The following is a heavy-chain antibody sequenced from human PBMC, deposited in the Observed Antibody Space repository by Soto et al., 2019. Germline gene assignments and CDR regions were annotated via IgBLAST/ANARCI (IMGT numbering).Heavy chain of an antibody. Sequence: PTLSLPCAISGDSVSGNSAAWNWIRQSPWRGLEWLGRTYYRSKWYNDYAVSVKSRITINPDTSKNQFSLQLNSVTPEDTAVYYCARDGPWSGYYHLYYFDYWGQGTLVTVSS. CDR1: GDSVSGNSAA. V-gene: IGHV6-1*01. CDR2: TYYRSKWYN. J-gene: IGHJ4*02. CDR3: ARDGPWSGYYHLYYFDY. D-gene: IGHD3-3*01.